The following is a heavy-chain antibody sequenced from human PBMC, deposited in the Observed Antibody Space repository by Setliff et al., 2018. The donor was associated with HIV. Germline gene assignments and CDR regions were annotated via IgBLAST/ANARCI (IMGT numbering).Heavy chain of an antibody. V-gene: IGHV5-51*04. CDR2: VNPGDSST. CDR3: ATRLLGYSGYGY. J-gene: IGHJ4*02. CDR1: GYNFATYY. D-gene: IGHD5-12*01. Sequence: GESLKISCRTSGYNFATYYIAWVRQMPGKGPEWVGSVNPGDSSTKYNPSLQGQVTMSADKLINTAYLQWSSLKASDTAMYYCATRLLGYSGYGYWGQGTLVTVSS.